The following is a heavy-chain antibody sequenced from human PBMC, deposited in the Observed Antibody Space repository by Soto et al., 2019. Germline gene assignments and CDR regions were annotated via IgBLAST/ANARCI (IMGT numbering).Heavy chain of an antibody. CDR1: GGSFSVYY. Sequence: ETLSLTCAVYGGSFSVYYWSWIRQPPGKGLEWIGEINHSGSTNYNPSLKSRVTISVDTSKNQFSLKLSSVTAADTAVYYCARFPLIAAAGTRSYYYYGMDVWGQGTTVTVS. J-gene: IGHJ6*02. D-gene: IGHD6-13*01. CDR2: INHSGST. CDR3: ARFPLIAAAGTRSYYYYGMDV. V-gene: IGHV4-34*01.